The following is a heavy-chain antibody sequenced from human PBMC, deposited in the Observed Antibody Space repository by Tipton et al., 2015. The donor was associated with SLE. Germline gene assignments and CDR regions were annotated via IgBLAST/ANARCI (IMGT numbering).Heavy chain of an antibody. V-gene: IGHV4-39*07. J-gene: IGHJ4*02. CDR2: IYYSGST. CDR3: ARRKVGGPVDS. D-gene: IGHD1-26*01. CDR1: GDSISSSYYY. Sequence: TLSLTCTVSGDSISSSYYYWGWIRPPPGKGLEWIGHIYYSGSTYYIPSLESRVTISEDKSKNLLSLRLTSVTAADTAVYYCARRKVGGPVDSWGQGTLVTVSS.